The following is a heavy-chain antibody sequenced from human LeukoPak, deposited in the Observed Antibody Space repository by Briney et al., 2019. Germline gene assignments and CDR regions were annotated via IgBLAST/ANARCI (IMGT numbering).Heavy chain of an antibody. Sequence: GGSLRLSCAASGFTFSSFSMHWVRLAPGKGREWVAFIRYDGSNKYYADSVKGRFTISRDNSKNTLYLQMNSLRAEDTAVYYCAKTHDYDSSGYYYFSIDYWGQGTLVTVSS. J-gene: IGHJ4*02. CDR3: AKTHDYDSSGYYYFSIDY. CDR1: GFTFSSFS. D-gene: IGHD3-22*01. CDR2: IRYDGSNK. V-gene: IGHV3-30*02.